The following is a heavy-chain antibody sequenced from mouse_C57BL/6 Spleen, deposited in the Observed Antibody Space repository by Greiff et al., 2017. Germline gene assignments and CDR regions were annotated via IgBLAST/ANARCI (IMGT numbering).Heavy chain of an antibody. Sequence: EVKLMESGGGLVKPGGSLKLSCAASGFTFSDYGMHWVRQAPEKGLEWVAYISSGSSTIYSADTVKGRFTISRDNAKNTLFLQMTSLRSEDTAMYYCARRVYGSSYNYFDYWGQGTTLTVSS. J-gene: IGHJ2*01. CDR2: ISSGSSTI. D-gene: IGHD1-1*01. CDR3: ARRVYGSSYNYFDY. V-gene: IGHV5-17*01. CDR1: GFTFSDYG.